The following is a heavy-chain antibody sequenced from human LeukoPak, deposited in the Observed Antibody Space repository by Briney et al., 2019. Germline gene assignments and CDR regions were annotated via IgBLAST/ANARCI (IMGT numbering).Heavy chain of an antibody. V-gene: IGHV3-30-3*01. CDR2: ISYDGSNK. D-gene: IGHD6-13*01. J-gene: IGHJ4*02. Sequence: GGSLRLSCAASGFTFSSYAIHWVRQAPGKGLEWVAVISYDGSNKYYADSVKGRFTISRDNSKNTLYLQMNSLRAEDTAVYYCARDRGSIAAAGNDYWGQGTLVTVSS. CDR3: ARDRGSIAAAGNDY. CDR1: GFTFSSYA.